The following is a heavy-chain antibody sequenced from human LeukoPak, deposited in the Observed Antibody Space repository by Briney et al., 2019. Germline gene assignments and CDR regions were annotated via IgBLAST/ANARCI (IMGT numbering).Heavy chain of an antibody. Sequence: GGSLRLSCAASGFTFSSYSMNWVRQAPGQGLEWVSSISSSSSYIYYADSVKGRFTISRDNAKNSLYLQMSSLRAEDTAVYYCARDRRDGYNFFFYYFDYWGQGTLVTVSS. V-gene: IGHV3-21*01. CDR2: ISSSSSYI. D-gene: IGHD5-24*01. CDR3: ARDRRDGYNFFFYYFDY. J-gene: IGHJ4*02. CDR1: GFTFSSYS.